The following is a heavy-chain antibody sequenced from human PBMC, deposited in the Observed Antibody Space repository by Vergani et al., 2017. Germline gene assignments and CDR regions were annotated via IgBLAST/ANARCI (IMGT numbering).Heavy chain of an antibody. CDR2: IRSNGGST. J-gene: IGHJ4*02. CDR3: VKEGYYYDSSGYYPPFDY. D-gene: IGHD3-22*01. CDR1: GFTFSSYA. Sequence: EVQLVESGGGLVQPGGSLRLSCSASGFTFSSYAMHWVRQAPGKGLEYVSAIRSNGGSTYYADSVKGRFTISRDNSKNTLYLQMSSLRAEDTAVYYCVKEGYYYDSSGYYPPFDYWGQGTLVTVSS. V-gene: IGHV3-64D*06.